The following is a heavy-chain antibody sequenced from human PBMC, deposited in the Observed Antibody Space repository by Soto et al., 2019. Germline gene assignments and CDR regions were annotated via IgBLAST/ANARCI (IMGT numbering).Heavy chain of an antibody. Sequence: GGSLRLSCAASGFTFSSYAMSWVRLAPGKGLEWVSAISGSGGSTYYADSVKGRFTISRDNSKNTLYLQMNSLRAEDTAVYYCANQDYDFWSGNYYMDVWGKGTTVTVSS. D-gene: IGHD3-3*01. CDR2: ISGSGGST. J-gene: IGHJ6*03. V-gene: IGHV3-23*01. CDR3: ANQDYDFWSGNYYMDV. CDR1: GFTFSSYA.